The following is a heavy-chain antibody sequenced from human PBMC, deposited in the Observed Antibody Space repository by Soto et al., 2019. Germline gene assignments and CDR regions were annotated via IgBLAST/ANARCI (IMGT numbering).Heavy chain of an antibody. CDR2: IYFSGST. CDR3: ARDRGVGSWFDP. Sequence: QVQLQESGPGLVKPSQTLSLTCTVSGDSISSGGYYWTWIRQQPGKGLEWIGYIYFSGSTYYNPSLKSRLTISFDTSTNQFSLRLSSVTAADTAVYYCARDRGVGSWFDPWGLGTQVTVSS. D-gene: IGHD2-8*02. CDR1: GDSISSGGYY. V-gene: IGHV4-31*03. J-gene: IGHJ5*02.